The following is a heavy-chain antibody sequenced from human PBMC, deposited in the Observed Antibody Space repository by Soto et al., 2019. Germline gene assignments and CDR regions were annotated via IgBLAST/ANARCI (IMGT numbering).Heavy chain of an antibody. CDR2: ISGGDGST. D-gene: IGHD3-10*01. J-gene: IGHJ4*02. CDR1: GFTFSSYA. CDR3: AKDERTYYYGSGNYYYPNY. Sequence: TGGSLRLSCAASGFTFSSYAMSWVRQAPGKGLEWVSAISGGDGSTYYADSVKGRFTISRDNFKNTLYLQMNSLRAEDTAVYYCAKDERTYYYGSGNYYYPNYWGQGTLVTVSS. V-gene: IGHV3-23*01.